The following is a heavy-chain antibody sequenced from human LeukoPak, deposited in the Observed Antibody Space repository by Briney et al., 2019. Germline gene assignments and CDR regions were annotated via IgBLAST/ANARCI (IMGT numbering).Heavy chain of an antibody. V-gene: IGHV3-23*01. CDR2: ISGSGGST. CDR3: AKDGSARQWPDW. CDR1: GFTFSSYA. Sequence: GGSLRLSCAASGFTFSSYAMSWVRQAPGKGLEWVSAISGSGGSTYYADSVKGRFTISRDNSKNTLYLQMNSLRVDDTAVYYCAKDGSARQWPDWWGQGTLVTVSS. J-gene: IGHJ4*02. D-gene: IGHD6-19*01.